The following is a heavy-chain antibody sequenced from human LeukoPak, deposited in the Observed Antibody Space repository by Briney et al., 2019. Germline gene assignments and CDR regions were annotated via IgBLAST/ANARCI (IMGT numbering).Heavy chain of an antibody. V-gene: IGHV3-64*01. Sequence: GGSLRLSCVASGFTFRGYSMHWVRQAPGKGLEYVSAINDNGDNTFYANSVKGRFTISRDNSKNMLYLQMGSLTAEDTALFYCARVGRRTYDMWGQGTMVTVSS. J-gene: IGHJ3*02. CDR1: GFTFRGYS. D-gene: IGHD1-1*01. CDR3: ARVGRRTYDM. CDR2: INDNGDNT.